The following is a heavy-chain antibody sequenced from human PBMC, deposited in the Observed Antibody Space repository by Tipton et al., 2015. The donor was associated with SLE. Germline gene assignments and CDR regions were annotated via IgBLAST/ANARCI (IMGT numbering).Heavy chain of an antibody. Sequence: LRLSCSVSGDSIISSSYYWGWIRQPPGKGLEWIGSMYYSGSTYYNPSLKSRVTISVDTSKNQFSLMLRSVTAADTAVYYCARGPYYYMDVWGKGTTVTVSS. J-gene: IGHJ6*03. CDR3: ARGPYYYMDV. CDR1: GDSIISSSYY. CDR2: MYYSGST. V-gene: IGHV4-39*07.